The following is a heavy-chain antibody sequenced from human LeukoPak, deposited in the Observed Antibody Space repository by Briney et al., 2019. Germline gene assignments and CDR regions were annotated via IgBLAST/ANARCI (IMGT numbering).Heavy chain of an antibody. CDR2: ISGSGGST. J-gene: IGHJ2*01. CDR1: GFTFSSYA. Sequence: PGGSLRLSCGASGFTFSSYAMSWVRQAPGKGLEWVSAISGSGGSTYYTDSVKGRFTISRDNSKNTLYLQMNSLRAEDTAVYYCAKLPKGVTTPRADLWGRGTLVTVSS. D-gene: IGHD4-17*01. V-gene: IGHV3-23*01. CDR3: AKLPKGVTTPRADL.